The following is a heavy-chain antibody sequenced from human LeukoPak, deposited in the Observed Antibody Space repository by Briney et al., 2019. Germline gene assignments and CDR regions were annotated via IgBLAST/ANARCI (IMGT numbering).Heavy chain of an antibody. Sequence: GGSLRLSCAASGFTFSSSGMSWVRQAPGKGLEWVSTISGSGGTTYYADSVRGRFTISRDNSENTLYLQMNSLRAEDTAVYYCARGRTYDYGSFDYWGQGTLVTVSS. CDR1: GFTFSSSG. V-gene: IGHV3-23*01. CDR3: ARGRTYDYGSFDY. D-gene: IGHD3-10*01. CDR2: ISGSGGTT. J-gene: IGHJ4*02.